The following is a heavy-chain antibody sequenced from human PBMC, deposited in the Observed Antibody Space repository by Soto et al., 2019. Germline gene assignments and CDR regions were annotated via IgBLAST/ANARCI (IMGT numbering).Heavy chain of an antibody. CDR2: IRNKANSYAT. CDR3: TSSFVVVTAIAAS. D-gene: IGHD2-21*02. V-gene: IGHV3-73*02. CDR1: GFTISDST. Sequence: EVQLVESGGGLVQPGGSLKLSCAASGFTISDSTMHWVRQASGKGLEWVGRIRNKANSYATAYAASVKGRFTVSRDDSKNTAYLQMNGLKTEDTAVYYCTSSFVVVTAIAASWGQGTLVTVSS. J-gene: IGHJ5*02.